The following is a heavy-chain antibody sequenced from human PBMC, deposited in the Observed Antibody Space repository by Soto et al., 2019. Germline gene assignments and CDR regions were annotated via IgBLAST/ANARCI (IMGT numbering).Heavy chain of an antibody. CDR2: IYYSGST. Sequence: PSETLSLTCTVSGGSISSYYWSWIRQPPGKGLEWIGYIYYSGSTNYNPSLKSRVTISVDTSKNQFSLKLSSVTAADTAVYYCARLGSGSSRLNWFDPWGQGTLVTSPQ. CDR1: GGSISSYY. CDR3: ARLGSGSSRLNWFDP. J-gene: IGHJ5*02. D-gene: IGHD3-10*01. V-gene: IGHV4-59*01.